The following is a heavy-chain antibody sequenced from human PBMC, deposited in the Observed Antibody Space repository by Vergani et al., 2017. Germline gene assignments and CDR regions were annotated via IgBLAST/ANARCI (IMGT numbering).Heavy chain of an antibody. J-gene: IGHJ6*02. D-gene: IGHD3-22*01. CDR1: GFTFSSYA. CDR3: ARGGTYYYDSSGYYGSGYYGMDV. Sequence: QVQLVESGGGVVQPGRSLRLSCAASGFTFSSYAMHWVRQAPGKGLEWVAVISYDGSNKYYADSVKGRFTISRDNSKNTVYLQMNSLRAEDTAVYYCARGGTYYYDSSGYYGSGYYGMDVWGQGTTVTVSS. V-gene: IGHV3-30-3*01. CDR2: ISYDGSNK.